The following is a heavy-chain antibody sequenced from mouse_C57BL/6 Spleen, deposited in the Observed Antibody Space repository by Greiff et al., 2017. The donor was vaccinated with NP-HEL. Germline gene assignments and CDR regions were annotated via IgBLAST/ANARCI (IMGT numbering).Heavy chain of an antibody. J-gene: IGHJ4*01. CDR3: ARRLGRKGDYYAMDY. CDR2: IYPGDGDT. V-gene: IGHV1-82*01. CDR1: GYAFSSSW. D-gene: IGHD4-1*01. Sequence: QVQLQQSGPELVKPGASVKISCKASGYAFSSSWMNWVKQRPGKGLKWIGRIYPGDGDTNYNGKFKGKATLTADKSSSTAYMQLSSLTSEDSAVYFCARRLGRKGDYYAMDYWGQGTSVTVSS.